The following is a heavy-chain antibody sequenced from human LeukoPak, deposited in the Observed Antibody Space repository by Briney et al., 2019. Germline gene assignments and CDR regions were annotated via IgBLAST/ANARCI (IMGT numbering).Heavy chain of an antibody. CDR3: ARGSLWLRARDGMDV. J-gene: IGHJ6*02. CDR2: ISSSSYI. V-gene: IGHV3-21*01. Sequence: GGSLRLSCAASGFTFSSYSMNWVRQAPGKGLEWVSSISSSSYIYYADSVKGRFTISRDNAKNSLYLQMNSLRAEDTAVYYCARGSLWLRARDGMDVWGQGTTVTVSS. CDR1: GFTFSSYS. D-gene: IGHD5-12*01.